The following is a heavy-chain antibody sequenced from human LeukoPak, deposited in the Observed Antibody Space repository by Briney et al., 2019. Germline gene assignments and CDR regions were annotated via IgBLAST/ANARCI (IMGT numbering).Heavy chain of an antibody. V-gene: IGHV3-9*01. CDR1: GFTFSSYA. CDR2: ISWNSGSI. Sequence: PGGSLRLSCAASGFTFSSYAMSWVRQPPGKGLEWVSGISWNSGSIGYADSVKGRFTISRDNAKNSLYLQMNSLRAEDTALYYCAKGVGASNTGAFDIWGQGTMVTVSS. J-gene: IGHJ3*02. CDR3: AKGVGASNTGAFDI. D-gene: IGHD1-26*01.